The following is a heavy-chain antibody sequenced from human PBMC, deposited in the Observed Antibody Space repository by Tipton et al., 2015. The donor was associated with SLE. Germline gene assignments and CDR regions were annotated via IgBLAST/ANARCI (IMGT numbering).Heavy chain of an antibody. CDR1: GGSFSGYY. CDR2: INHSGST. Sequence: LRLSCAVYGGSFSGYYWSWIRQPPGKGLEWIGEINHSGSTNYNPSLKSRVTISVDTSKNQFSLKLSSVTAADTAVYYCARGSLFVLRFLEWSGSNWFDPWGQGTLVTVSS. J-gene: IGHJ5*02. V-gene: IGHV4-34*01. CDR3: ARGSLFVLRFLEWSGSNWFDP. D-gene: IGHD3-3*01.